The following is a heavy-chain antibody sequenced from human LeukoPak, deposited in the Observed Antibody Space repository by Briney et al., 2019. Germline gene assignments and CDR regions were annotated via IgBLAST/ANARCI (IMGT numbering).Heavy chain of an antibody. D-gene: IGHD1-26*01. CDR3: AREFYSGTYLSAFDF. Sequence: PSETLSLTCTVSGGSISSYYWSWIRQPPGKGLEWIGYIYYSGSTNYNPSLKSRVTISVDTSTNQFSLKLSSVTAADTAMYYCAREFYSGTYLSAFDFWGQGTMVTVSS. CDR1: GGSISSYY. J-gene: IGHJ3*01. V-gene: IGHV4-59*01. CDR2: IYYSGST.